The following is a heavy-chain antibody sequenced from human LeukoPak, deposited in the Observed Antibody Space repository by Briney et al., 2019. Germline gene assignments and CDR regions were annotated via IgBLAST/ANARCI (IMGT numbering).Heavy chain of an antibody. D-gene: IGHD3-10*01. CDR1: GGTFSSYA. J-gene: IGHJ3*02. V-gene: IGHV1-69*06. CDR3: SVLLWFGDLSDAFDI. CDR2: IIPIFGTA. Sequence: GASVKVSCKASGGTFSSYAISWVRQAPGQGLEWMGGIIPIFGTANYAQKFQGRVTITADKSTSTAYMELSSLRSEDTAVYYCSVLLWFGDLSDAFDIWGQGTMVTVSS.